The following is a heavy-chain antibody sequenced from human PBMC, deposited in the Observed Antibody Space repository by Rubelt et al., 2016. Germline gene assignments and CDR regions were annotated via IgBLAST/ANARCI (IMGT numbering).Heavy chain of an antibody. J-gene: IGHJ5*02. CDR1: GGSFSGYY. Sequence: QVQLQQWGAGLLKPSETLSLTCAVYGGSFSGYYWSWIRQPPGKGLEWIGEINHSGSTNYNPCLKSRGTISVEQSKNKFSLKPSSVTAADTAVYYCARGGRYYGSGSYQRHNWFDPWGQGTLVTVSS. V-gene: IGHV4-34*01. CDR3: ARGGRYYGSGSYQRHNWFDP. CDR2: INHSGST. D-gene: IGHD3-10*01.